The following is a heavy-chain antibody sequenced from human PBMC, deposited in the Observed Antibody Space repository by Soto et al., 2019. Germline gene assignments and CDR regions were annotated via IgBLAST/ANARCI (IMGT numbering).Heavy chain of an antibody. D-gene: IGHD2-21*02. CDR3: ARQRNSVVTQAYFAV. Sequence: SETLSLTCTVTGDSISSRSYYWGWIRQPPGKGLEWIGSIYYSGSTYNNPSLRSRVSMSIDTSKDQFSLKLKSVTAADTALYFCARQRNSVVTQAYFAVWGPGSLVTVSS. CDR1: GDSISSRSYY. J-gene: IGHJ4*02. CDR2: IYYSGST. V-gene: IGHV4-39*01.